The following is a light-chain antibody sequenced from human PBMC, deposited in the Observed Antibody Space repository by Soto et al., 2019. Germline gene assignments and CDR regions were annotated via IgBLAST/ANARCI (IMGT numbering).Light chain of an antibody. CDR2: DAS. J-gene: IGKJ1*01. CDR3: QQRSNWPPTWP. CDR1: QSVSSY. V-gene: IGKV3-11*01. Sequence: EVVFTQSPATLSLSPGERATISCSASQSVSSYLAWYQQKPGQAPRLLIYDASTRATGIPARFSGSGSGTDFTLTISSLEPEDFAVYYCQQRSNWPPTWPFGQGNKVEIK.